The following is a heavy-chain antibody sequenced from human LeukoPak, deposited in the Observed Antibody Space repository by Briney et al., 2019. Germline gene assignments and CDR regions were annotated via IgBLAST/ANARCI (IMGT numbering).Heavy chain of an antibody. J-gene: IGHJ6*02. D-gene: IGHD6-25*01. CDR2: INPSGGST. V-gene: IGHV1-46*01. CDR1: GYTFTSYY. CDR3: ARDRPSGGLYYYGMDV. Sequence: ASVKVSCKASGYTFTSYYTHWVRQAPGQGLEWMGIINPSGGSTSYAQKFQGRVTMTRDTSMSTVYMELSSLRSEDTAVYYCARDRPSGGLYYYGMDVWGQGTTVTVSS.